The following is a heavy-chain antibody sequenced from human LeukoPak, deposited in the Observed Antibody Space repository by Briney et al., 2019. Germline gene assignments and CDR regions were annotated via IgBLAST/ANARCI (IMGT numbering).Heavy chain of an antibody. V-gene: IGHV3-30*04. CDR3: ARDRTYSFDY. J-gene: IGHJ4*02. CDR1: GFTFSSYA. CDR2: ISYDGSNK. Sequence: GRTLRLSCAASGFTFSSYAMHWVRQAPGKGLEWVAVISYDGSNKYYADSVKGRFTISRDNSKNTLYLQMNSLRAEDTAVYYCARDRTYSFDYWGQGTLVTVSS.